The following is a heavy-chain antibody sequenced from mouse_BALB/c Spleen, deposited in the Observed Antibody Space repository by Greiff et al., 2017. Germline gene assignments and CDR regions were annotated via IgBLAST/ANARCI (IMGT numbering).Heavy chain of an antibody. Sequence: QVQLQQPGAELVKPGASVTMSCKASGYTFTSYWMHWVKQRPGQGLEWIGTIDPSDSYTSYNQKFKGKATLTVDTSSSTAYMQLSSLTSEDSAVYYCTRGNYRYDVAYWGQGTLVTVSA. CDR2: IDPSDSYT. CDR3: TRGNYRYDVAY. D-gene: IGHD2-14*01. V-gene: IGHV1S127*01. J-gene: IGHJ3*01. CDR1: GYTFTSYW.